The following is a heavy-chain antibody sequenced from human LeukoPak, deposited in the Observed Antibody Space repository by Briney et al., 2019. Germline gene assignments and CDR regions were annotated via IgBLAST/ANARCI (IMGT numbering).Heavy chain of an antibody. CDR3: ARHPPEMATITGYFDY. J-gene: IGHJ4*02. Sequence: GESLKISCKGSGYSFTSYWIGWVRQMPGKGLEWMGIIYPGDSDTRYSPSFQGQVTISADKSISTAYLQWSSLKASDTAMYYCARHPPEMATITGYFDYWGQGTLVTVSS. CDR1: GYSFTSYW. CDR2: IYPGDSDT. V-gene: IGHV5-51*01. D-gene: IGHD5-24*01.